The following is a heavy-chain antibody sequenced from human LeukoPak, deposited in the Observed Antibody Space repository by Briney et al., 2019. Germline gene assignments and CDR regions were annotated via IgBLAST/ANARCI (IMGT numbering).Heavy chain of an antibody. CDR3: ARRYYDSSGFVGY. Sequence: GGSLRLSCAASGFSFSTYAMNWIRQAPGKGLEWVSSISSSGTYIYYADLVEGRFTISRDNSKNSLSLQMNSLRADDTAVYYCARRYYDSSGFVGYWGQGTLVTVSS. V-gene: IGHV3-21*01. J-gene: IGHJ4*02. D-gene: IGHD3-22*01. CDR2: ISSSGTYI. CDR1: GFSFSTYA.